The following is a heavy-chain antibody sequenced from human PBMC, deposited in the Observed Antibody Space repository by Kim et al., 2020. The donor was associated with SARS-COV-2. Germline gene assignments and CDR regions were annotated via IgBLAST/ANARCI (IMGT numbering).Heavy chain of an antibody. V-gene: IGHV3-30*04. CDR1: GFTFSSYA. J-gene: IGHJ6*02. Sequence: GGSLRLSCAASGFTFSSYAMHWVRQAPGKGLEWVAVISYDGSNKYYADSVKGRFTISRDNSKNTLYLQMNSLRAEDTAVYYCARDESDAGWFGVQLNYYYYGMDVWGQGTTVTVSS. D-gene: IGHD3-10*01. CDR3: ARDESDAGWFGVQLNYYYYGMDV. CDR2: ISYDGSNK.